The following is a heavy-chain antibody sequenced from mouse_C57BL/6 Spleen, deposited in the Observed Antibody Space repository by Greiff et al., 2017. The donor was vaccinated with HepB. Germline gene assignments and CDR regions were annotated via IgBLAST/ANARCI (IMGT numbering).Heavy chain of an antibody. CDR3: TRVAQATYAMDY. Sequence: EVKLMESGEGLVKPGGSLKLSCAASGFTFSSYAMSWVRQTPEKRLEWVAYISSGGDYIYYADTVKGRFTISRDNARNTLYLQMSSLKSEDTAMYYCTRVAQATYAMDYWGQGTSVTVSS. V-gene: IGHV5-9-1*02. J-gene: IGHJ4*01. D-gene: IGHD3-2*02. CDR1: GFTFSSYA. CDR2: ISSGGDYI.